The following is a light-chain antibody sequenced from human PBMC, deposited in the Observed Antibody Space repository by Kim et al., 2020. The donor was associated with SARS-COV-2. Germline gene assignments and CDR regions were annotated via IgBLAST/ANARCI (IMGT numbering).Light chain of an antibody. V-gene: IGLV3-21*03. CDR3: QVWDSGSDQPVV. CDR2: DDS. Sequence: SYELTQPPSVSVAPGKTARIPCGGNNIGSRSVHWYQQRPGQAPVLVVYDDSDRPSGIPERFSGSNSGNTATLTISRIEAGVEADYYCQVWDSGSDQPVVFGGGTQLTVL. CDR1: NIGSRS. J-gene: IGLJ2*01.